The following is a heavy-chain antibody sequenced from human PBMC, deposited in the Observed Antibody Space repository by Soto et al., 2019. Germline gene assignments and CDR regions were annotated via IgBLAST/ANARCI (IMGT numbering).Heavy chain of an antibody. CDR1: GFTFINYA. J-gene: IGHJ4*02. D-gene: IGHD6-13*01. CDR2: ISASGGGT. Sequence: EVHLLESGGGLVQPGGSLRLSCAASGFTFINYAMSWVRQTPGKGLEWVSSISASGGGTYYADSVKGRFTISRDISKNPLYLQMNSLRVEDTALYYCAKDRWPAGTNYFDYWGQGTLVTVSS. V-gene: IGHV3-23*01. CDR3: AKDRWPAGTNYFDY.